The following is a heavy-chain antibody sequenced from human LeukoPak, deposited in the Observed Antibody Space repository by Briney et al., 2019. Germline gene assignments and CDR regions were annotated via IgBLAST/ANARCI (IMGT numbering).Heavy chain of an antibody. D-gene: IGHD6-19*01. CDR3: ARQYSSGPYDAFDI. V-gene: IGHV5-51*01. CDR1: GYSFTTYW. Sequence: GESLKISCKGSGYSFTTYWIGWVRQMPGKGLEWMGIIYPDDSDTRYSPSFQGQVTISADKSINTAYLQWSSLKASDTAVYYCARQYSSGPYDAFDIWGQGTMVTVSS. J-gene: IGHJ3*02. CDR2: IYPDDSDT.